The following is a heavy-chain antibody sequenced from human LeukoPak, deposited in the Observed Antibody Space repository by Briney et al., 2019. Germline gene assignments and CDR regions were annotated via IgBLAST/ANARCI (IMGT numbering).Heavy chain of an antibody. J-gene: IGHJ4*02. CDR2: VSTYNGNT. CDR3: ARDVDTATDQINDY. CDR1: GYTFTSHG. V-gene: IGHV1-18*04. Sequence: ASVKVSCKASGYTFTSHGISWVRQAPGQGLGWMGWVSTYNGNTNNVPKYQGRVTMTTDTSTSTAYMELRSLRSDDTAVYYCARDVDTATDQINDYWGQGTLVTVSS. D-gene: IGHD5-18*01.